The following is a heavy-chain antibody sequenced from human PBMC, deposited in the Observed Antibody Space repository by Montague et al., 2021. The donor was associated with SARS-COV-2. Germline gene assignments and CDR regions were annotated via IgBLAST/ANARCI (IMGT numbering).Heavy chain of an antibody. J-gene: IGHJ1*01. CDR3: ARIGYESVGYYYIYPD. CDR2: ISYSGST. CDR1: GITFSNYA. Sequence: LRLSCAASGITFSNYAMNWIRQPPGKGLEWIGYISYSGSTNYSPSLKSRVTISVDTSKNQLSLKVISATAADTAVYYCARIGYESVGYYYIYPDWGQGTLVTVSS. V-gene: IGHV4-59*01. D-gene: IGHD3-22*01.